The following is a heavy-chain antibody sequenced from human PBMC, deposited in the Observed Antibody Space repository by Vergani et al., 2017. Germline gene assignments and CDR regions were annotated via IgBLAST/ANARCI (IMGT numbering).Heavy chain of an antibody. V-gene: IGHV4-39*01. CDR2: IYYIGST. Sequence: QLQLQESGPGLVKPSATLSLTCSVSGASIRSSNYYWGWIRQPPGKGLEWIASIYYIGSTYYNPSLKSRVTISVDTSTNQFSLKLSSVTAADTAVYFCARHSTVEWLVKLGWIDPWGQGSLVTVSS. CDR3: ARHSTVEWLVKLGWIDP. J-gene: IGHJ5*02. CDR1: GASIRSSNYY. D-gene: IGHD6-19*01.